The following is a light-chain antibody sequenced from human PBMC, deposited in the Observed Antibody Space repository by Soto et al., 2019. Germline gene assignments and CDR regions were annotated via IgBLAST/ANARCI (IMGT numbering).Light chain of an antibody. CDR2: DVS. J-gene: IGLJ1*01. CDR3: CSYAGSYTLYV. Sequence: QSALTQPRSGSGAPGQSVTISCTGNSSEVGGYNYVSWYQQHPGKAPKLMIYDVSKRPSGVPDRFSGSKSGNTASLTISGLQAEDEADYYCCSYAGSYTLYVFGTGTKVTV. CDR1: SSEVGGYNY. V-gene: IGLV2-11*01.